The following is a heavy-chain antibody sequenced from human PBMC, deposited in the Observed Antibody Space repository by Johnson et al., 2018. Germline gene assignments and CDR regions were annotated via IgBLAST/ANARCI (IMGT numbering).Heavy chain of an antibody. V-gene: IGHV3-66*01. Sequence: VQLVESGGGVVQPGRSLRLSCAASGFTFSSYAMHWVRHAPGKGLAWVSVMYSGGSTYYADSVKGRFTISRDNSKNPLYLQMNSLRPEDKAVEYCSSNPGYSRGWQLDGWGKGTTVTVSS. CDR1: GFTFSSYA. D-gene: IGHD6-19*01. CDR2: MYSGGST. J-gene: IGHJ6*04. CDR3: SSNPGYSRGWQLDG.